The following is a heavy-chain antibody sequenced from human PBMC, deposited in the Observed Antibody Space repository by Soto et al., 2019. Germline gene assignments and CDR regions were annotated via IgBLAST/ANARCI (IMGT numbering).Heavy chain of an antibody. Sequence: QVQLVESGGGLVKPGGSLRLSCAASGFTFSDYYMSWIRHAPGKGLEWVSYISSSSSYTNYADSVKGRFTISRDNAKNSLYLQMNSLRAEDTAVYYCARDRRAGRGSSWEYYYYYGMDVWGQGTTVTVSS. J-gene: IGHJ6*02. CDR1: GFTFSDYY. CDR3: ARDRRAGRGSSWEYYYYYGMDV. V-gene: IGHV3-11*06. D-gene: IGHD6-13*01. CDR2: ISSSSSYT.